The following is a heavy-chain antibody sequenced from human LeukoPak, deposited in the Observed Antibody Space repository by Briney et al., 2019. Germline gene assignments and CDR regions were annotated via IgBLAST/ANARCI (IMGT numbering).Heavy chain of an antibody. Sequence: PSETLSLTCTVSGGSISSYYWSWIRQPPGKGLEWIGYIYYSGSTNYNPSLKSRVTISVDTSKNQFSLKLSSVTAADTAVYYCARATGTGRFDYWGQGTLVTVSS. V-gene: IGHV4-59*01. CDR2: IYYSGST. CDR3: ARATGTGRFDY. D-gene: IGHD1-1*01. CDR1: GGSISSYY. J-gene: IGHJ4*02.